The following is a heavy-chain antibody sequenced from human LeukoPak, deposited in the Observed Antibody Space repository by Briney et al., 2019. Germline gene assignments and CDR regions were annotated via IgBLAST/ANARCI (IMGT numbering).Heavy chain of an antibody. CDR3: ARDWGLQFDY. V-gene: IGHV3-21*01. D-gene: IGHD3-16*01. J-gene: IGHJ4*02. CDR1: GFTFSSYS. CDR2: ISSSSSYI. Sequence: GGSLRLSCAASGFTFSSYSMNWVRQAPGKGLEWVSSISSSSSYIYYADSVKDRFTISRDNAKNSLYLQMNSLRAEDTAVYYCARDWGLQFDYWGQGTLVTVSS.